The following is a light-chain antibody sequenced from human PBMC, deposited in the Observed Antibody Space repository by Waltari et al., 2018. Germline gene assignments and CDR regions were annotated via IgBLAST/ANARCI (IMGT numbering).Light chain of an antibody. CDR1: SSGVGILHL. CDR3: CSYAGLGTYV. J-gene: IGLJ1*01. V-gene: IGLV2-23*02. CDR2: EVI. Sequence: QCALTQPAPLSGPPGLPITISCTGSSSGVGILHLLSWYQQHPGKAPKLLICEVIKRPSGVSSRFSGSKSGNTASLTISGLQAEDEADYYCCSYAGLGTYVFGSGTKVTVL.